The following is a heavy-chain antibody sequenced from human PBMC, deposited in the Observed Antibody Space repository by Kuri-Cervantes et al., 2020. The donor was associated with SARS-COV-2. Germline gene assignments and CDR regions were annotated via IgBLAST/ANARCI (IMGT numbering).Heavy chain of an antibody. Sequence: SETLSLTCTVSGGSISSSSYYWGWIRQPPGKGLEWIGSIYYSGSTYYNPSLKSRVTISVDTSKNQFSLKLSSVTAADTAVYYCARHPHAVAGPTDYWGQGTLVTVSS. D-gene: IGHD6-19*01. CDR3: ARHPHAVAGPTDY. V-gene: IGHV4-39*01. CDR2: IYYSGST. J-gene: IGHJ4*02. CDR1: GGSISSSSYY.